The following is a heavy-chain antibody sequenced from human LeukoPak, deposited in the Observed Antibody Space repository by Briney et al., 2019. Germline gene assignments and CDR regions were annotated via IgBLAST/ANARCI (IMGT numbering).Heavy chain of an antibody. J-gene: IGHJ6*03. CDR2: IIPIFGTA. V-gene: IGHV1-69*05. CDR1: GGTFSSYA. Sequence: ASVKVSCKASGGTFSSYAISWVRQAPGQGLEWIGGIIPIFGTANYAQKFQGRVTITTDESTSTAYMELSSLRSEDTAVYYCVAGTRPRVHHFMDVWGKGTTVTVPS. CDR3: VAGTRPRVHHFMDV. D-gene: IGHD1-14*01.